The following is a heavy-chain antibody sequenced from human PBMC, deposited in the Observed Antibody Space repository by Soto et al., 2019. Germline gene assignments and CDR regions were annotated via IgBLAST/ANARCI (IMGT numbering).Heavy chain of an antibody. J-gene: IGHJ4*02. CDR3: AAGPSYDSSGYYPVEFDY. CDR1: GFTFTSSA. CDR2: IVVGSGNT. Sequence: GASVKVSCKASGFTFTSSAVQWVRQARGQRFEWIGWIVVGSGNTNYAQKFQERVTITRDMSTSTAYMELSSLRSEDTAVYYCAAGPSYDSSGYYPVEFDYWGQGTLVTVS. D-gene: IGHD3-22*01. V-gene: IGHV1-58*01.